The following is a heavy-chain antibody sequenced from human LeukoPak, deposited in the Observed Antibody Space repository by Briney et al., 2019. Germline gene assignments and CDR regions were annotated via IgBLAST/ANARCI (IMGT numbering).Heavy chain of an antibody. D-gene: IGHD6-19*01. V-gene: IGHV3-23*01. J-gene: IGHJ6*02. CDR1: GFTFSSYA. CDR2: ISGSGGST. CDR3: AKDRVSGWEYYYYYGMDV. Sequence: GASLRLSCAASGFTFSSYAMSWVRQAPGKGLEWVSAISGSGGSTYYADSVKGRFTISRDNSKNTLYLLMNSLRAEDTAVYYCAKDRVSGWEYYYYYGMDVWGQGTTVTVSS.